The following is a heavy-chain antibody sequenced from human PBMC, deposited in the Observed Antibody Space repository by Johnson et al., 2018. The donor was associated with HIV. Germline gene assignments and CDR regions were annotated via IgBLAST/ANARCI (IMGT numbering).Heavy chain of an antibody. D-gene: IGHD3-22*01. CDR3: AKIRITMIVVVEGVDAFDI. CDR1: GFTFDDYG. J-gene: IGHJ3*02. V-gene: IGHV3-20*04. CDR2: INWNGGST. Sequence: VQLVESGGGVVRPGGSLRLSCAASGFTFDDYGMSWVRQAPGTGLEWVSGINWNGGSTGSADSVKGRFTISRDNSKNTLYLQMNSLRAEDTAVYYCAKIRITMIVVVEGVDAFDIWGQGTMVTVSS.